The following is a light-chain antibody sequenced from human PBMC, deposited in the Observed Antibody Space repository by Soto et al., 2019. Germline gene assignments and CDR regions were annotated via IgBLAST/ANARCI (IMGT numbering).Light chain of an antibody. CDR3: RQYNNWPLPIT. Sequence: EIVLTQSPGTLSLSPGERATLSCRASQSVSSSYLAWYQQTPGQAPRLLIYGASTRATGIPARFSGSGSGTEFTLTISSLQSEDFAVYYCRQYNNWPLPITFGQRTRLEIK. V-gene: IGKV3-15*01. CDR2: GAS. CDR1: QSVSSSY. J-gene: IGKJ5*01.